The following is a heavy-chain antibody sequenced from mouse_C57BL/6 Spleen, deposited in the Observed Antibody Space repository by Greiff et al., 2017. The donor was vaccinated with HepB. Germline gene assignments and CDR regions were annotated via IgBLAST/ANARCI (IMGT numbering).Heavy chain of an antibody. J-gene: IGHJ1*03. CDR1: GFSLTSYG. CDR3: AKSITTVVAPDWYFDV. CDR2: IWRGGST. Sequence: QVQLQQSGPGLVQPSQSLSITCTVSGFSLTSYGVHWVRQSPGKGLEWLGVIWRGGSTDYNAAFMSRLSITKDNSKSQVFFKMNSLQADDTAIYYCAKSITTVVAPDWYFDVWGTGTTVTVSS. V-gene: IGHV2-5*01. D-gene: IGHD1-1*01.